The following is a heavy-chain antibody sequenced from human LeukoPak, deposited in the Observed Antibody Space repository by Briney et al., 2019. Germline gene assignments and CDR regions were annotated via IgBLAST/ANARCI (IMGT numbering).Heavy chain of an antibody. D-gene: IGHD6-13*01. CDR1: GFTFNSYA. J-gene: IGHJ3*02. CDR2: VSESGGGT. V-gene: IGHV3-23*01. CDR3: ASRWYSTSALDAFNI. Sequence: GGSLILSCAASGFTFNSYAMTWVRQAPGKELEWVSTVSESGGGTYYAGSVKGRFTISRDNSKNTLYLQMNGLRDEDTAVYYCASRWYSTSALDAFNIWGHGTTVTVSS.